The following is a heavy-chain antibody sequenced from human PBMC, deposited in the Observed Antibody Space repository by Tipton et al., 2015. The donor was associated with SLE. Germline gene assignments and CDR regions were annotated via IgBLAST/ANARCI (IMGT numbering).Heavy chain of an antibody. D-gene: IGHD1-26*01. CDR3: ARGGGSYYDY. CDR1: GGSITSGSDY. Sequence: TLSLTCTVSGGSITSGSDYWSWIRQPAGKGLGWIGRIYTSASTIYNPSLKSRVTLSSDTSKNQFSLRVRSVTAADTAVYYCARGGGSYYDYWGQGTLVTVSS. V-gene: IGHV4-61*02. CDR2: IYTSAST. J-gene: IGHJ4*02.